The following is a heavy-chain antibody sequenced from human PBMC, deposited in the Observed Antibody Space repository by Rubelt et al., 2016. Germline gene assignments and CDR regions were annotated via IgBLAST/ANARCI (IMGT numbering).Heavy chain of an antibody. CDR2: ISSNGGST. V-gene: IGHV3-64*04. CDR1: GFTLSSHT. D-gene: IGHD1-26*01. CDR3: ARSEAVGAPFDC. Sequence: VQLVESGGGLVQPGGSVRLSCSASGFTLSSHTMHWVRQAPGKGLEYVSGISSNGGSTNYADPVKGRFTISRDNSKNTLYLQMSSLRAEDTAVCYCARSEAVGAPFDCCGQGTLVTVSS. J-gene: IGHJ4*02.